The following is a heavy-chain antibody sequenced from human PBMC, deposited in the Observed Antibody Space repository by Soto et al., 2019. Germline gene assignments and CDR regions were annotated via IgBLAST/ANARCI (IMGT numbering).Heavy chain of an antibody. V-gene: IGHV4-4*02. CDR3: ARDLRAAAGPWGWEFDY. CDR1: GGSISSSNW. J-gene: IGHJ4*02. CDR2: IYHSGST. D-gene: IGHD6-13*01. Sequence: PSETLSLTCAVSGGSISSSNWWSWVRQPPGKGLEWIGEIYHSGSTNYNPSLKSRVTISVDKSKNQFSLKLSSVTAADTAVYYCARDLRAAAGPWGWEFDYWGQGTLVTVSS.